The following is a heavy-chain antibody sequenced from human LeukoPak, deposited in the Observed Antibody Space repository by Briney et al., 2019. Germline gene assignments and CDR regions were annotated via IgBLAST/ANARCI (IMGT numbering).Heavy chain of an antibody. CDR1: GYTFTSYG. CDR3: ARDRKLNYGGNPESAFDI. D-gene: IGHD4-23*01. J-gene: IGHJ3*02. V-gene: IGHV1-18*01. CDR2: ISAYNGKT. Sequence: ASVKVSCKASGYTFTSYGMSWVRQAPGQGLEWMGWISAYNGKTNYAQKLQGRVTVTTDTSTSTAYIELRSLRSDDTAVYYCARDRKLNYGGNPESAFDIWGQGTMVTVSS.